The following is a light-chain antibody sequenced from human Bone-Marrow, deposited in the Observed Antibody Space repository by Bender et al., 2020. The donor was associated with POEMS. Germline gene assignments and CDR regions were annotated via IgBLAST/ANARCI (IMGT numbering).Light chain of an antibody. J-gene: IGLJ2*01. CDR3: CSADSGGKHVV. V-gene: IGLV3-10*01. CDR1: NVGSKN. Sequence: SYVLSQPPSVSVAPGQTARITCGGNNVGSKNVHWYQQKPGQAPILVIFEDSKRPSGIPERFSGSSSGTVATLSISVAQVEDEGDYYCCSADSGGKHVVFGGGTKVTVL. CDR2: EDS.